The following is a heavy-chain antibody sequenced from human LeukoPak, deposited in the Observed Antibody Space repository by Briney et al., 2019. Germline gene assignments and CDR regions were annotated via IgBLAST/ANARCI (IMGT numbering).Heavy chain of an antibody. CDR3: ARIGGDSGYYYYFDY. V-gene: IGHV4-59*01. J-gene: IGHJ4*02. Sequence: SETLSLTCTVSGGSISSYYWSWIRQPPGKGLEWIGFIYYSGSTNYNPSLKSRVIISVNTSKNQFSLKLSSVSAADTAVYYCARIGGDSGYYYYFDYWGQGTLVTVSS. CDR1: GGSISSYY. D-gene: IGHD3-22*01. CDR2: IYYSGST.